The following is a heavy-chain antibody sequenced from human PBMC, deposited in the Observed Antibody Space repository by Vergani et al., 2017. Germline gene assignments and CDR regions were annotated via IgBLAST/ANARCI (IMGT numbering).Heavy chain of an antibody. CDR3: ARGSMVRGVIPYYYYMDV. D-gene: IGHD3-10*01. CDR2: ISSSSSYI. Sequence: EVQLVESGGGLVQPGGSLRLSCAASGFTFSSYSMNWVRQAPGKGLEWVSSISSSSSYIYYADSVKGRFTISRDNAKNSLYLQMNSLRAEDTAVYYCARGSMVRGVIPYYYYMDVWGKGTTVTVSS. V-gene: IGHV3-21*01. CDR1: GFTFSSYS. J-gene: IGHJ6*03.